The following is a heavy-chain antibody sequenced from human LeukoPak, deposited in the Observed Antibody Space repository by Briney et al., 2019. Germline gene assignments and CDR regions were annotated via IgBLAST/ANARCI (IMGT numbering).Heavy chain of an antibody. CDR2: IRYDGSNK. CDR1: GFTFSSCG. D-gene: IGHD5-12*01. V-gene: IGHV3-30*02. J-gene: IGHJ6*03. CDR3: AKGGGYEAQYYYYYLDV. Sequence: GGSLRLSCAASGFTFSSCGMYWVRQAPGKGLEWVAFIRYDGSNKYYADSVKGRFTVSRDNSKNTLYLQMKSLRAEDTAVYYCAKGGGYEAQYYYYYLDVWGKGTTVTISS.